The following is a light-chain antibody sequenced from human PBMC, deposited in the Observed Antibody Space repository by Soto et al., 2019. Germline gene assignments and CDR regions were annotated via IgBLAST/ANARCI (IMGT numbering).Light chain of an antibody. Sequence: QSVLTQPSSVSGAPGQRVTISCTGSSSDIGANYGVHWYQHLPGKAPKLLIYGNSYRPSGVPDRFSGSKSGTSASLAITGLQAEDEADYYCQSYDSSLSCVVFGGGTKVTVL. J-gene: IGLJ2*01. CDR3: QSYDSSLSCVV. CDR2: GNS. V-gene: IGLV1-40*01. CDR1: SSDIGANYG.